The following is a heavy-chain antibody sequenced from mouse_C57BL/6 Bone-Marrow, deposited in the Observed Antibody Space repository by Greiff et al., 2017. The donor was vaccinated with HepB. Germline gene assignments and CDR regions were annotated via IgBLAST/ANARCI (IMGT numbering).Heavy chain of an antibody. Sequence: QVQLQQSGAELARPGASVKLSCKASGYTFTSYGISWVKQRTGQGLEWIGELYPRSGNTYYNEKFKGKATRTAEKSSSTAYMELRRLTSEDAAVYFCAREGITTVVPYAMDYWGQGTSVTVSS. D-gene: IGHD1-1*01. CDR3: AREGITTVVPYAMDY. V-gene: IGHV1-81*01. CDR1: GYTFTSYG. J-gene: IGHJ4*01. CDR2: LYPRSGNT.